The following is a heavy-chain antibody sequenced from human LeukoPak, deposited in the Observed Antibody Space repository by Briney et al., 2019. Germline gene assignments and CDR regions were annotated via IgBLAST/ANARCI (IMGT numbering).Heavy chain of an antibody. CDR2: IYPGDSDT. V-gene: IGHV5-51*01. CDR1: GYSFTSYW. J-gene: IGHJ5*02. Sequence: GESLKISCKGSGYSFTSYWIGWVRQMPGKGLEWMGIIYPGDSDTRYSPSFQGQVTISADKSISTAYLQWSSLKASDTAMYYCASVAAAGKNGPPNWFDPWGQGTLVTVSS. D-gene: IGHD6-13*01. CDR3: ASVAAAGKNGPPNWFDP.